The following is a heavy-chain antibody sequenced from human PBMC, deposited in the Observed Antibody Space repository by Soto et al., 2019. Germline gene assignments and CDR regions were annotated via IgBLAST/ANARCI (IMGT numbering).Heavy chain of an antibody. V-gene: IGHV1-18*04. D-gene: IGHD3-22*01. CDR1: GYTFTSYG. CDR3: ARDLPPPAYYYDSSGPDAFDI. CDR2: ISAYNGNT. J-gene: IGHJ3*02. Sequence: ASVKVSCEASGYTFTSYGISWVRQAPGQGLEWMGWISAYNGNTNYAQKLQGGVTMTTDTSTSTAYMELRSLRSDDTAVYYCARDLPPPAYYYDSSGPDAFDIWGQGTVVTVSS.